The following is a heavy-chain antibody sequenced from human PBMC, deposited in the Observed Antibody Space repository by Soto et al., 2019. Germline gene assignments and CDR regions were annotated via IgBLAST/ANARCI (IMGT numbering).Heavy chain of an antibody. D-gene: IGHD3-16*01. J-gene: IGHJ4*02. CDR2: ISSSGRTI. V-gene: IGHV3-11*01. CDR1: GFTSSDYY. Sequence: QVQLVESGGDLVKPGGSLRLSCAASGFTSSDYYMSWIRQAPGKGLEWVSYISSSGRTIYYADFVKDRFTISRDNAKNSLYLQMNSLRAEDTVVYYCARSLGMGGDVYNWGQGTLVTVSS. CDR3: ARSLGMGGDVYN.